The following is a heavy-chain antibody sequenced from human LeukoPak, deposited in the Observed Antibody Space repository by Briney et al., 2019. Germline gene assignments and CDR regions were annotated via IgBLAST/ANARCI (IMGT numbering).Heavy chain of an antibody. V-gene: IGHV3-23*01. CDR1: GFTFSSYA. D-gene: IGHD3-3*01. J-gene: IGHJ4*02. CDR3: AKGGYYDFWSGYEWDY. CDR2: ISGSGGST. Sequence: GGSLRLSCAASGFTFSSYAMSWVRKAPGKGLEWVSAISGSGGSTYYADSVKGRFTISRDNSKNTLYLQMNSLRAEDTAVYYCAKGGYYDFWSGYEWDYWGQGTLVTVSS.